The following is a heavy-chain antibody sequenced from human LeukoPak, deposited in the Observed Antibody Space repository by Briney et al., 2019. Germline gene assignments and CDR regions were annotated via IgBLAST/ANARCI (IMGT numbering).Heavy chain of an antibody. D-gene: IGHD6-13*01. CDR3: ARGRAAAGTDY. CDR1: GGSFSGYY. V-gene: IGHV4-34*01. CDR2: INHSGST. J-gene: IGHJ4*02. Sequence: SETLSLTCAVYGGSFSGYYWSWLRQPPGKGLEWIGEINHSGSTNYNPSLKSRVTISVGTSKNQFSLKLSSVTAADTAVYYCARGRAAAGTDYWGQGTLVTVSS.